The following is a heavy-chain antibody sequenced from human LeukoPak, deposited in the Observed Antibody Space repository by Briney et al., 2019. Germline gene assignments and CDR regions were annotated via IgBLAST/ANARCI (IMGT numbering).Heavy chain of an antibody. D-gene: IGHD1-1*01. V-gene: IGHV3-49*04. CDR1: GFTFGDHA. CDR3: SKGPIQLWIDKGMDV. CDR2: IRSKTYRGST. Sequence: PGQSLRLSCIGSGFTFGDHAMSWVRQALGEGLECVCYIRSKTYRGSTEYAPSVKGRFTIAREDTISITYLQMNRMNTEDTAVYYWSKGPIQLWIDKGMDVWGQGTTVTVSS. J-gene: IGHJ6*02.